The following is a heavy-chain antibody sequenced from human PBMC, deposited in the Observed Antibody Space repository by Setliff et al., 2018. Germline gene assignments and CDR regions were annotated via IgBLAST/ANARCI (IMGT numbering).Heavy chain of an antibody. J-gene: IGHJ4*02. CDR2: FYYSDST. CDR3: ARHLADHLDRPFDN. V-gene: IGHV4-39*01. CDR1: GGSISSSTSY. Sequence: SETLSLTCSVSGGSISSSTSYWGWVRQPPGKGLEWIGSFYYSDSTYYNPSLRSRVSISVDMSKNQLSLKLRSVTTADTAVYYCARHLADHLDRPFDNWGQGTLVTVSS. D-gene: IGHD3-3*02.